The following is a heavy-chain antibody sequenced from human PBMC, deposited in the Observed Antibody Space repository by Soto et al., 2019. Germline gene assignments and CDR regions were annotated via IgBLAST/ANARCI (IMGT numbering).Heavy chain of an antibody. CDR2: ISYDGSNK. Sequence: GGSLRLSCAASGFTFSSYGMHWVRQAPGKGLEWVAVISYDGSNKYYADSVKVRFTISRENSKNTLYLQMNSLRAEDTAVYYCANPISGIAVAGFDYWGQGTLVTVSS. J-gene: IGHJ4*02. D-gene: IGHD6-19*01. CDR3: ANPISGIAVAGFDY. CDR1: GFTFSSYG. V-gene: IGHV3-30*18.